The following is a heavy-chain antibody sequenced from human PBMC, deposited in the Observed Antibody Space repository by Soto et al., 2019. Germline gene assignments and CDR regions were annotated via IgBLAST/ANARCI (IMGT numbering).Heavy chain of an antibody. V-gene: IGHV4-59*13. D-gene: IGHD6-19*01. CDR2: VYHTGST. Sequence: SETLSLTCDVSGASITTYYWSWIRQAPGKGLEWIGNVYHTGSTDYNSSLRSRVIISVDTSKNQFSLNMNSVTAADTAVYYCARRLFGSGWTLDSWGQGALVTVSS. J-gene: IGHJ4*02. CDR1: GASITTYY. CDR3: ARRLFGSGWTLDS.